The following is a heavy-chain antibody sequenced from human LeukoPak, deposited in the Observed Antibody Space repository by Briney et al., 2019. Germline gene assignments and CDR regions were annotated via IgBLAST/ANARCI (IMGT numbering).Heavy chain of an antibody. D-gene: IGHD4-17*01. CDR3: ARGVTVTTDF. J-gene: IGHJ4*02. CDR1: GFFFSNYD. Sequence: GGSLRLSCAASGFFFSNYDMNWVRQAPGSGLEWVSGLSGSGGSTFYADSVKGRFTISRDNSKNTVHLQMNSLRGEDTAMYYCARGVTVTTDFWGQGTLVTVSS. CDR2: LSGSGGST. V-gene: IGHV3-23*01.